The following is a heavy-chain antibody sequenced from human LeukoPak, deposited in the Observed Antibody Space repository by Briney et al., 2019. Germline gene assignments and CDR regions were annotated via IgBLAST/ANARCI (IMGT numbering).Heavy chain of an antibody. Sequence: GGSLRLSCAASGFTFSIYGMHWVRQAPGRGLEWVAVISYDGSNKYYADSVKGRFTISRENSKNTLYLQMNSLRAEDTAVYYCAKDSGHYYDSSGYLFDYWGQGTLVTVSS. D-gene: IGHD3-22*01. CDR2: ISYDGSNK. V-gene: IGHV3-30*18. J-gene: IGHJ4*02. CDR3: AKDSGHYYDSSGYLFDY. CDR1: GFTFSIYG.